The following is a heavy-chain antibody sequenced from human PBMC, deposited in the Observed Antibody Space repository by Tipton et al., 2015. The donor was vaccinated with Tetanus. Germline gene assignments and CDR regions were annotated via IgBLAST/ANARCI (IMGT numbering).Heavy chain of an antibody. J-gene: IGHJ4*02. Sequence: VQLVQSGGGLVKPGGSLRLSCAASGFSLSRYTMNWVRQAPGKGLEWVSSISSSSRYIYYADSVKGRFTISRDNAKNSLYLQMNSLRAEDTAVYSCARGMAEASNCGGDCYSDYWGQGTLVTVSS. D-gene: IGHD2-21*02. CDR3: ARGMAEASNCGGDCYSDY. CDR1: GFSLSRYT. V-gene: IGHV3-21*01. CDR2: ISSSSRYI.